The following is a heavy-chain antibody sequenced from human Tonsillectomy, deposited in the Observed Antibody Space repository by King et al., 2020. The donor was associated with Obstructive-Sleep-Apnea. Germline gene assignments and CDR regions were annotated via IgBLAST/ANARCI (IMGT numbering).Heavy chain of an antibody. Sequence: QLQESGPGLVKPSQTLSLTCTVSGGSIRSGGYYWSWIRQHPGKGLEWIGYIYYSGTTYYNPSLKSRVTISADTSKNQFSLKVSSVTAADTAVYYCATWVNSNAAGPSFDFWGQGTLVTVSS. CDR3: ATWVNSNAAGPSFDF. D-gene: IGHD6-13*01. CDR1: GGSIRSGGYY. J-gene: IGHJ4*02. CDR2: IYYSGTT. V-gene: IGHV4-31*03.